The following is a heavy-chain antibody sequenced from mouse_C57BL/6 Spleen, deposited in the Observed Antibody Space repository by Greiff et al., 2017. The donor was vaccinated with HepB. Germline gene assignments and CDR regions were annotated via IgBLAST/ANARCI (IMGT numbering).Heavy chain of an antibody. CDR3: ARIDGYYGFAY. Sequence: QVQLQQPGAELVRPGTSVKLSCKASGYTFTSYWMHWVKQRPGQGLEWIGVIDPSDSYTNYNQKFKGKATLTVDTSSSTAHMQLSSLTSEDSAVYYCARIDGYYGFAYWGQGTLVTVSA. CDR2: IDPSDSYT. CDR1: GYTFTSYW. D-gene: IGHD2-3*01. J-gene: IGHJ3*01. V-gene: IGHV1-59*01.